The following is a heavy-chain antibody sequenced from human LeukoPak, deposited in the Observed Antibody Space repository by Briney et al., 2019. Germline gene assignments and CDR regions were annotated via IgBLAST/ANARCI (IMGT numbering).Heavy chain of an antibody. CDR2: MNPNSGNT. CDR3: AREGAYCDFWSGYSYYYYYYMDV. Sequence: ASVKVSCKASGYTFTSYDINWVRQAAGQGLEWMGWMNPNSGNTGYAQKFQGRVTMTRNTSISTAYMELSSLRSEDTAVYYCAREGAYCDFWSGYSYYYYYYMDVWGKGTTVTVSS. D-gene: IGHD3-3*01. CDR1: GYTFTSYD. V-gene: IGHV1-8*01. J-gene: IGHJ6*03.